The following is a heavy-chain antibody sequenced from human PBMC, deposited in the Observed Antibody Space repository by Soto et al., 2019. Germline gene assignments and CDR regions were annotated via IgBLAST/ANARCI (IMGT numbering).Heavy chain of an antibody. D-gene: IGHD6-6*01. CDR2: IYTSGST. J-gene: IGHJ4*02. CDR1: GGSISSYY. Sequence: SEPLSLSCTVSGGSISSYYWSWIRQPAGKGLEWIGRIYTSGSTNYNPSLKSRVTMSVDTSKNQFSLKLSSVTAADTAVYYCARVMEQLALEYWGQAPLVTVSS. CDR3: ARVMEQLALEY. V-gene: IGHV4-4*07.